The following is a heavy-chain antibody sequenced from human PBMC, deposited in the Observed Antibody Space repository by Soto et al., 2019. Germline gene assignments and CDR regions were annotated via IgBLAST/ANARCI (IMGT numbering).Heavy chain of an antibody. J-gene: IGHJ4*02. CDR1: GFTFSSYW. CDR3: ARRGSGVTGGLHY. D-gene: IGHD1-26*01. CDR2: INTDGSST. Sequence: EVQLVESGGGLVQPGGSLRLSCAASGFTFSSYWMHWVRQAPGKGLVWISRINTDGSSTSYVDSVQGRFTISRDNGKNTLCLQMDSLRGEDTGVYYCARRGSGVTGGLHYWGQGTLVTVSS. V-gene: IGHV3-74*01.